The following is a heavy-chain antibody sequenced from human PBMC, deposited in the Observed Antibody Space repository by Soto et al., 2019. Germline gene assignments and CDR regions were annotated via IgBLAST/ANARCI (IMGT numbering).Heavy chain of an antibody. CDR2: FDPEDGET. Sequence: ASVKVSCKVSGYTLTELSMHWVRQAPGKGLEWMGGFDPEDGETIYAQKFQGRVTMTEDTSTDTAYMELSSLRSEDTAVYYCARALKYSSGWSLDYWGQGTLVTVSS. D-gene: IGHD6-19*01. CDR3: ARALKYSSGWSLDY. V-gene: IGHV1-24*01. J-gene: IGHJ4*02. CDR1: GYTLTELS.